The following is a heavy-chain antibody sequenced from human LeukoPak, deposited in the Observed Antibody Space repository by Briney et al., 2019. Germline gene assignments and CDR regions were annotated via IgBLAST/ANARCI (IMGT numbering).Heavy chain of an antibody. CDR3: ARANGVASSYYFDY. D-gene: IGHD2-15*01. CDR2: INHSGST. V-gene: IGHV4-34*01. Sequence: SETLSLTCAVYGGSFSGYYWSWIRQPPGKGLEWIGEINHSGSTSYNPSLKSRVTISVDTSKNQFSLKLSSVTAADTAVYYCARANGVASSYYFDYWGQGTLVTVSS. J-gene: IGHJ4*02. CDR1: GGSFSGYY.